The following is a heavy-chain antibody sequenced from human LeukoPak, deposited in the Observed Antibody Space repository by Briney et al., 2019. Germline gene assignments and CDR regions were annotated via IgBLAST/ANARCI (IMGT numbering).Heavy chain of an antibody. Sequence: PGGSLRLSCAASGFTFSSYAMSWVRQTPGKGLEWVSIIYYDGSTYYADSVKGRFTISRDNSKNTMYLQMNSLRAEDTAVYYCARPLRINCGMDVWGQGTTVTVSS. CDR1: GFTFSSYA. J-gene: IGHJ6*02. CDR3: ARPLRINCGMDV. CDR2: IYYDGST. D-gene: IGHD3-3*01. V-gene: IGHV3-53*01.